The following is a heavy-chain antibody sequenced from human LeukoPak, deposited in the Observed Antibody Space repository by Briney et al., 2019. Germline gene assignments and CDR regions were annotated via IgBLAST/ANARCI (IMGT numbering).Heavy chain of an antibody. CDR3: ARDLPGPITMVRGDAFDI. V-gene: IGHV1-18*01. J-gene: IGHJ3*02. CDR2: IGAYSGKT. Sequence: ASVKVSCKASGYTFTSYGISWVRQAPGQGLEWMGWIGAYSGKTNYAQKVQGRATMTTDTSTSTAYMELRSLRSDDTAVYYCARDLPGPITMVRGDAFDIWGQGTMVTVSS. CDR1: GYTFTSYG. D-gene: IGHD3-10*01.